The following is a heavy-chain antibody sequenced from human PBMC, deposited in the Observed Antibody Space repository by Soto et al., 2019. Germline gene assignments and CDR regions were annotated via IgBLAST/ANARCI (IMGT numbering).Heavy chain of an antibody. CDR1: GFTFSSYG. CDR3: ARDREYYGSGNYYDPYYMDV. V-gene: IGHV3-33*01. D-gene: IGHD3-10*01. J-gene: IGHJ6*03. Sequence: GGALRLSCAASGFTFSSYGMHWVRQAPGKGLEWVAVIWYDGSNKYYADSVKGRFTISRDNSKNTLYLQMNSLRAEDTAVYYCARDREYYGSGNYYDPYYMDVWGKGTTVTVSS. CDR2: IWYDGSNK.